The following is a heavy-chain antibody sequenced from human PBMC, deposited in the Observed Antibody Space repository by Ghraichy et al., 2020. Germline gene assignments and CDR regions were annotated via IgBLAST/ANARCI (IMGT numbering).Heavy chain of an antibody. CDR2: IYPGDSDT. J-gene: IGHJ4*02. CDR1: GYRFTSYW. CDR3: ASTASMAGAPRTPFDY. D-gene: IGHD2/OR15-2a*01. V-gene: IGHV5-51*01. Sequence: GESLNISCQGSGYRFTSYWIAWVRQMPGKGLEWMGIIYPGDSDTRYSPSFQGQVTISADKSVSTAYLQWSSLKASDTAMYYCASTASMAGAPRTPFDYWGQGTLVTVSP.